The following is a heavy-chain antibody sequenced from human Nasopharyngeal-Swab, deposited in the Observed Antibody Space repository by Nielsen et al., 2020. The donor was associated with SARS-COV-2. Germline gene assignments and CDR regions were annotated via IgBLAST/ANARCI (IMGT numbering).Heavy chain of an antibody. V-gene: IGHV4-59*08. CDR3: ARRGGYNHFDY. CDR2: IYYSGST. CDR1: GGSISSYY. D-gene: IGHD5-24*01. J-gene: IGHJ4*02. Sequence: SETLSLTCTVSGGSISSYYWSWIRQPPGKGLEWIGYIYYSGSTNYNPSLKSRVTISVDTSKNQFSLKLRSVTAADTAVYYCARRGGYNHFDYWGQGTLVTVSS.